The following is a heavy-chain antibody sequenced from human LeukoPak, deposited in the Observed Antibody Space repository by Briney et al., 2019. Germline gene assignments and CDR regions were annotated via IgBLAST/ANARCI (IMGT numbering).Heavy chain of an antibody. CDR3: ARHYGFWQWLGSDY. CDR1: GGSISSSSYY. J-gene: IGHJ4*02. CDR2: IYYSGST. V-gene: IGHV4-39*01. Sequence: PSETLPLTCTVSGGSISSSSYYWGWIRQPPGKGLEWIGSIYYSGSTYYNPSLKSRVTISVDTSKNQFSLKLSSVTAADTAAYYCARHYGFWQWLGSDYWGQGTLVTVSS. D-gene: IGHD6-19*01.